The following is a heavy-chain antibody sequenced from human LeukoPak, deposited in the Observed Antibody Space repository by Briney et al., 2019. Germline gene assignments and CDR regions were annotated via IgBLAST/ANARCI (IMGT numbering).Heavy chain of an antibody. CDR1: GFTFSRYG. V-gene: IGHV3-30*02. Sequence: GGSLRLSCVSSGFTFSRYGIHWVRQVPGKGLEWVSFIQTDGSAKYYSDSVKGRFTISRDNPKNTVYLQMNGLNNEDTAVYYCAVEISRLVIHAFDLWGPGTMVTVSS. D-gene: IGHD3-9*01. CDR3: AVEISRLVIHAFDL. J-gene: IGHJ3*01. CDR2: IQTDGSAK.